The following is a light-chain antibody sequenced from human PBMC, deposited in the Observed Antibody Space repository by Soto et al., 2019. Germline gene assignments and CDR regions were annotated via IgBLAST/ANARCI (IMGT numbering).Light chain of an antibody. CDR1: QNIERW. Sequence: DIQMTQSPSTLSASVGDRVTITCRASQNIERWLAWYQQKPGKAPKLLLYDVSSLESGVPSRFSGSGSGTEFTLTISSLQPEDFATYYCLQHNSYPYTFGQGTRLEIK. CDR3: LQHNSYPYT. J-gene: IGKJ5*01. CDR2: DVS. V-gene: IGKV1-5*01.